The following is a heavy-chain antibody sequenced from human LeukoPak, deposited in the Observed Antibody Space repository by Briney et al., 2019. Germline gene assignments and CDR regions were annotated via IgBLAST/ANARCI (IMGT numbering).Heavy chain of an antibody. CDR3: ARAPPYYYDSSGPGGAFDI. V-gene: IGHV3-7*01. D-gene: IGHD3-22*01. Sequence: GGSLRLSCAASGFTFSSYWMSWVRQAPGKGLERVANIKQDGSEKYYVDSVKGRFTISRDNAKNSLYLQMNSLRAEDTAVYYCARAPPYYYDSSGPGGAFDIWGQGTMVTVSS. J-gene: IGHJ3*02. CDR2: IKQDGSEK. CDR1: GFTFSSYW.